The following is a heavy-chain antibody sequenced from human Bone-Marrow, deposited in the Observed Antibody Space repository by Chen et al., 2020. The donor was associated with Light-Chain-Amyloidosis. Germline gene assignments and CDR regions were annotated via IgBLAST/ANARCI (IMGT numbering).Heavy chain of an antibody. CDR1: GYTVPNYW. Sequence: EVQLEQSGPEVKKHGESLKSSCTGSGYTVPNYWIGWVRQMPGKGLEWMGVIYPDDSDARYSPSFEGQVTISADKSITTAYLQWRSLKASDTAMYYCARRRDGYNFDYWGQGTLVTVSS. D-gene: IGHD5-12*01. V-gene: IGHV5-51*01. CDR3: ARRRDGYNFDY. CDR2: IYPDDSDA. J-gene: IGHJ4*02.